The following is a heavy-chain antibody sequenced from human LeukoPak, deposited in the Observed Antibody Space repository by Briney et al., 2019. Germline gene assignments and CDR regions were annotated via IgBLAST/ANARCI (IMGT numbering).Heavy chain of an antibody. CDR1: GGTFIRYA. CDR2: ITPMFGTA. D-gene: IGHD3-22*01. Sequence: SVKVSCKASGGTFIRYAINWVRQAPGQGLEWMGGITPMFGTANYAQKFQGRVTITAHESSSTAYMELSSLRSEDTAVYYCARDASIYDNSAYYYLWWGQGTLVTVSS. J-gene: IGHJ4*02. V-gene: IGHV1-69*13. CDR3: ARDASIYDNSAYYYLW.